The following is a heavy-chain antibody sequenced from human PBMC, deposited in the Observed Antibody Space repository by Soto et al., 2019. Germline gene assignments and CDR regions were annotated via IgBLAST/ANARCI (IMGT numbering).Heavy chain of an antibody. V-gene: IGHV1-24*01. Sequence: ASVKVSCKVCGYTLTELSMHWVRQAPGEGLEWMGGFDPEDGETIYAQKFQGRVTMTEDTSTDTAYMELSSLRSEDTAGYDCARDGCYDSSGLVSFGMQGWGQGTPVNV. CDR3: ARDGCYDSSGLVSFGMQG. D-gene: IGHD3-22*01. CDR1: GYTLTELS. J-gene: IGHJ6*02. CDR2: FDPEDGET.